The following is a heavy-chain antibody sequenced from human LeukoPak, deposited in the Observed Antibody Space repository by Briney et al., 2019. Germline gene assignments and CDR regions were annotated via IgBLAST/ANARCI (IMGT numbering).Heavy chain of an antibody. CDR1: GYSFTSYW. J-gene: IGHJ5*02. CDR3: ARLIAGSSSTRWFDP. Sequence: GESLKISCKGSGYSFTSYWIGWVRQMPGKGLEWMGIIYPGDSDTTYSPSFQGQVTISADKSISTAYLQWSSLKASDTAIYYCARLIAGSSSTRWFDPSGQGTLVTVSS. V-gene: IGHV5-51*01. CDR2: IYPGDSDT. D-gene: IGHD6-6*01.